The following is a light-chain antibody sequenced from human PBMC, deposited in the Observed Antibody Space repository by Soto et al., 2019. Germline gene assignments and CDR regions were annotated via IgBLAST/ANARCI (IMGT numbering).Light chain of an antibody. V-gene: IGKV1-5*03. J-gene: IGKJ1*01. CDR3: QQYNSYST. CDR2: KAS. CDR1: QSISSW. Sequence: DIQMTQSPSTLSASVGDRVTITCRASQSISSWLAWYQQKPGKAPKLLIYKASSLQSGVPSRFSGSGSGTEFTLTISSLQSDDFANYYCQQYNSYSTFGQGTKVEIK.